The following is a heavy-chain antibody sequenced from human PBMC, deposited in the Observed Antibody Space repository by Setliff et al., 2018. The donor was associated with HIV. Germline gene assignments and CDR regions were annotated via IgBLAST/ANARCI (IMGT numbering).Heavy chain of an antibody. CDR3: ARSRAAGFDY. D-gene: IGHD6-13*01. V-gene: IGHV3-48*01. CDR1: GFTFDSYS. Sequence: PGGSLRLSCATSGFTFDSYSIIWVRQAPGKGLEWVSYISGLGGGTIYYADSVRGRFTIARDFSMTTVLLQMNSLRAGDTAVYYCARSRAAGFDYWGQGTLVTVSS. CDR2: ISGLGGGTI. J-gene: IGHJ4*02.